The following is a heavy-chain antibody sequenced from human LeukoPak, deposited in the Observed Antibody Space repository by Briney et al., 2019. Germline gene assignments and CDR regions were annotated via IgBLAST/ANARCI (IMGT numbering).Heavy chain of an antibody. D-gene: IGHD2-15*01. CDR3: ARDSRPRGGSCFDN. J-gene: IGHJ4*02. CDR2: IKEDGSDK. V-gene: IGHV3-7*01. CDR1: GFSFNEYW. Sequence: QAGGSLRLSCAASGFSFNEYWMSWVRQAPGKGPEWVANIKEDGSDKYYIDSVKGRFTISRDDGTNSVLLEMNSLRPEDTGLYYCARDSRPRGGSCFDNWGQGTLVTVSS.